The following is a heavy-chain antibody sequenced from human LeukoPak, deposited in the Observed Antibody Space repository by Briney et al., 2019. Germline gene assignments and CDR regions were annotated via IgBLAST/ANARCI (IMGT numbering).Heavy chain of an antibody. D-gene: IGHD2-2*02. Sequence: SETLSLTCTVSGGSISSSSDYWGWIRQPPGKGLEWIGSIYYSGSTYYNPSLKSRVTISVDTSKNQFSLKLSSVTAADTAVYYCARLYHEGWFDPWGQGTLVTVSS. V-gene: IGHV4-39*01. CDR2: IYYSGST. CDR1: GGSISSSSDY. J-gene: IGHJ5*02. CDR3: ARLYHEGWFDP.